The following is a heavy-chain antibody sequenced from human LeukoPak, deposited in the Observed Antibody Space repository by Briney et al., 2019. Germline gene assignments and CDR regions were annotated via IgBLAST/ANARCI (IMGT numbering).Heavy chain of an antibody. J-gene: IGHJ4*02. Sequence: PSETLSLTCTVSGGSISRYYWNWIRHSPGKGLEWIGYSYYSGSTNHNPSLKSRVTISVETSKKQVSLKLSSVTAADTAVYYCARAPAGYSSGWFEMYYFDCWGQGTLVTVS. CDR3: ARAPAGYSSGWFEMYYFDC. CDR2: SYYSGST. CDR1: GGSISRYY. D-gene: IGHD6-19*01. V-gene: IGHV4-59*01.